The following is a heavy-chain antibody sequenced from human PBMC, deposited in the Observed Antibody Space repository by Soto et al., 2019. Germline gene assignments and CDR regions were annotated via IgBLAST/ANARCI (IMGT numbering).Heavy chain of an antibody. CDR1: GDSVSSNTVA. J-gene: IGHJ4*02. CDR2: TLYRSKWSY. D-gene: IGHD1-26*01. Sequence: SQTLSLTCAISGDSVSSNTVAWNWIRQSPSRSLEWLGRTLYRSKWSYDYAESLKTRITVNPDTSKNQFSLQLDSVTPDDTAVYYCAREAIVKRFDYWGQVILVTVSS. V-gene: IGHV6-1*01. CDR3: AREAIVKRFDY.